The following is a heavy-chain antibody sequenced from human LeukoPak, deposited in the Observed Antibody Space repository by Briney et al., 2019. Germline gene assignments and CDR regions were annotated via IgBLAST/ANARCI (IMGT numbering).Heavy chain of an antibody. J-gene: IGHJ4*02. Sequence: ASVKVSCKASGYTFTSYDINWVRQATGQGLEWMGWMNPNSSNAGYAQKFQGRVTMTRNTSIRTAYMELRSLRSDDTAVYYCARAFMTAAEGYWGQGTLVTVSS. CDR3: ARAFMTAAEGY. D-gene: IGHD6-13*01. V-gene: IGHV1-8*01. CDR1: GYTFTSYD. CDR2: MNPNSSNA.